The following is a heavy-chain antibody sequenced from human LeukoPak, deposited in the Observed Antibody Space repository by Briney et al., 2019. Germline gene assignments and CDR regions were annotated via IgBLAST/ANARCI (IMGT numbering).Heavy chain of an antibody. CDR2: INTNTGNP. J-gene: IGHJ4*02. D-gene: IGHD3-10*01. Sequence: ASVKVSCKPSGYTFYKYAINWVRQAPGQGLEWMGWINTNTGNPSYARDFTGRFVFSLDTSVNSAFLQINNLKAEDTAFYYCTLGSYWGQGTLVTVSS. CDR3: TLGSY. CDR1: GYTFYKYA. V-gene: IGHV7-4-1*02.